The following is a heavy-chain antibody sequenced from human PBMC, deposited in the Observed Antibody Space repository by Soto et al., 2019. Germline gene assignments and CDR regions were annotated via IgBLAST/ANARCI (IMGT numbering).Heavy chain of an antibody. CDR1: GFTFSSYG. CDR3: AKDRGYSSSPPAPQVGGMDV. D-gene: IGHD6-13*01. J-gene: IGHJ6*02. V-gene: IGHV3-30*18. CDR2: ISYDGSNK. Sequence: QVQLVESGGGVVQPGRSLRLSCAASGFTFSSYGMHWVRQAPGKGLEWVAVISYDGSNKYYADSVKGRFTISRDNSKNTLYLQMNSLRAEDTAVYYCAKDRGYSSSPPAPQVGGMDVWGQGTTVTVSS.